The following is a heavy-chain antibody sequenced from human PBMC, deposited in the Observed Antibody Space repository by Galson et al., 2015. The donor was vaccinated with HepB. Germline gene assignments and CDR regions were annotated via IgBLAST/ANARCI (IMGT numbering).Heavy chain of an antibody. D-gene: IGHD1-26*01. Sequence: SVKVSCKVSGYTLTELSMHWVRQAPGKGLEWMGGFDPEDGETIYARKFQGRVTMTEDTSTDTAYMELSSLRSEDTAVYYCATDREGPTVGARTGAFDIWGQGTMVTVSS. J-gene: IGHJ3*02. CDR2: FDPEDGET. CDR3: ATDREGPTVGARTGAFDI. CDR1: GYTLTELS. V-gene: IGHV1-24*01.